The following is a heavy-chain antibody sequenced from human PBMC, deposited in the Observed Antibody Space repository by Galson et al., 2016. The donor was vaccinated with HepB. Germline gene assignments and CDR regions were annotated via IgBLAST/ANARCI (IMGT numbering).Heavy chain of an antibody. V-gene: IGHV4-59*12. CDR2: ISISNSGST. CDR1: GDSISSYY. CDR3: ARDTRSMAASGTTYGMDV. D-gene: IGHD6-13*01. Sequence: SETLSLTCTVSGDSISSYYWNWIRQPPGKGLEWIGYISISNSGSTNYNPSLKSRVTISVDRSKNQFSLNLTSVTAADTAVYYCARDTRSMAASGTTYGMDVWGQGTPVTVSS. J-gene: IGHJ6*02.